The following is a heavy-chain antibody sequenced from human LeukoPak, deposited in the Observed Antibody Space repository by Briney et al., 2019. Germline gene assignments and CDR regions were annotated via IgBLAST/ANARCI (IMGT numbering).Heavy chain of an antibody. CDR2: IKSKTDGGTT. V-gene: IGHV3-15*01. CDR3: TTDSDCSGGSCYSDYYYYGMDV. Sequence: GGSLRLSCAASGFTFSSSAMSWVRQAPGKGLEWVGRIKSKTDGGTTDYAAPVKGRFTISRDDSKNTLYLQMNSLKTEDAAVYYCTTDSDCSGGSCYSDYYYYGMDVWGQGTTVTVSS. CDR1: GFTFSSSA. D-gene: IGHD2-15*01. J-gene: IGHJ6*02.